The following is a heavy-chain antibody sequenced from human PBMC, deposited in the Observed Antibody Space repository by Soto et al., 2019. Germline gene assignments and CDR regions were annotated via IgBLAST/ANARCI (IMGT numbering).Heavy chain of an antibody. CDR1: GFTFTSYA. D-gene: IGHD3-3*01. CDR2: ISASGRST. J-gene: IGHJ4*02. V-gene: IGHV3-23*01. CDR3: AKIGRMIFGVLTTPSGYLDY. Sequence: PGGSLRLSCAASGFTFTSYAMSWVRQAPGKGLEWVSAISASGRSTYYADSVKGRFTISRDNSKNTLYLQMNSLRAEDTAVYYCAKIGRMIFGVLTTPSGYLDYWGQETLVTVSS.